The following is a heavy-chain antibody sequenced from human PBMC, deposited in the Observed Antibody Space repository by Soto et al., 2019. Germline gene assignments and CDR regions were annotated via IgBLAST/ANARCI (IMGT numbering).Heavy chain of an antibody. J-gene: IGHJ4*02. CDR2: ISTSNGDT. D-gene: IGHD5-18*01. CDR1: GYTFTANG. V-gene: IGHV1-18*04. CDR3: ARDVGYSSGYGYGY. Sequence: QVQLVQSGGEVKKPGASVTISCKASGYTFTANGVSWVRQAPGHGLEWIGWISTSNGDTNYAHSLQGRVTMTTDTSTSTAYLEVRSLRSDDTAVYWCARDVGYSSGYGYGYWGQGTLVTVSS.